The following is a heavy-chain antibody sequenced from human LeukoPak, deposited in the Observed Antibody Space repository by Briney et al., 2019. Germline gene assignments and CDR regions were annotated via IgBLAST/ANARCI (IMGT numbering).Heavy chain of an antibody. D-gene: IGHD1-26*01. V-gene: IGHV4-34*01. Sequence: SETLSLTCAVYGGSFSGYYWSWIRQPPGKGLEWIGEINHSGSTNYNPSLKSRVTISVDTSKNQFSLKLSSVTAADTAVYYCERGRVGASFRYFDLWGRGTLVTVSS. CDR3: ERGRVGASFRYFDL. J-gene: IGHJ2*01. CDR2: INHSGST. CDR1: GGSFSGYY.